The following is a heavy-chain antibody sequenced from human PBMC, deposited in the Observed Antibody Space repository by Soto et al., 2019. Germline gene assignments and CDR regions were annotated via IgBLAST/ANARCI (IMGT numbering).Heavy chain of an antibody. J-gene: IGHJ4*02. CDR3: AKVRIPYDILTGYYDY. Sequence: GGSLRLSCAASGFTFSSYAMSWVRQAPGKGLEWVSAISGSGGSTYYADSVKGRFTISRDNSKNALYLQMNSLRAEDTAVYYCAKVRIPYDILTGYYDYWGQGTLVTVSS. CDR1: GFTFSSYA. V-gene: IGHV3-23*01. D-gene: IGHD3-9*01. CDR2: ISGSGGST.